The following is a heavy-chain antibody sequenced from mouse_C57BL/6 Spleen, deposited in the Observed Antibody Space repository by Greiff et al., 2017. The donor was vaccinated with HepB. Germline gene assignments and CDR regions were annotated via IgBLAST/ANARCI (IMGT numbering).Heavy chain of an antibody. V-gene: IGHV1-69*01. Sequence: QVQLQQPGAELVMPGASVKLSCKASGYTFTSYWMHWVKQRPGQGLEWIGEIDPSDSYTNYNQKFKGKSTLTVDKSSSTAYMQLSSLTSEDSAVYYCARYYGSSDVNAMDYWGQGTSVTVSS. CDR2: IDPSDSYT. CDR1: GYTFTSYW. D-gene: IGHD1-1*01. J-gene: IGHJ4*01. CDR3: ARYYGSSDVNAMDY.